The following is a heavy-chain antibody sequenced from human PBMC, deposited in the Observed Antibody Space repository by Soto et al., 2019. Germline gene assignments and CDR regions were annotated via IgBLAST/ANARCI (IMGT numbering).Heavy chain of an antibody. Sequence: EVQVVESGGGLVQPGGSLRLSCAASGFTFSDYWMSLVRQAPGKGLEWVAHMWRSEADKAYVDSVNGRFTISRDDAKNSLYVQMDSLRVEDSGVYYCAADREYFRFGYWGQGTLVTVSS. D-gene: IGHD2-2*01. CDR2: MWRSEADK. CDR3: AADREYFRFGY. J-gene: IGHJ4*02. CDR1: GFTFSDYW. V-gene: IGHV3-7*01.